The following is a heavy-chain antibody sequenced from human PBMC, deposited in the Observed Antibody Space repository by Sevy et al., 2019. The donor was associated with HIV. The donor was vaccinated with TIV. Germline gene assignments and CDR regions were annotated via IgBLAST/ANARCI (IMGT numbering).Heavy chain of an antibody. D-gene: IGHD6-25*01. CDR1: GFSFSDYY. J-gene: IGHJ4*02. CDR3: ARVRVAAADYYFDY. Sequence: GGSLRLSCATSGFSFSDYYMSWIRQAPGKGLEWISYISSGGSIIYYADSVKGRFTISRDNTNNSLYLRMNSLRAEDTAVYYCARVRVAAADYYFDYSGQGTLVTVSS. CDR2: ISSGGSII. V-gene: IGHV3-11*01.